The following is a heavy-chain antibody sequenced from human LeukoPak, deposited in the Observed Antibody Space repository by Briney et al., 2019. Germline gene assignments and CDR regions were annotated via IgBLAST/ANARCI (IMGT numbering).Heavy chain of an antibody. CDR2: IWYDGSNT. D-gene: IGHD6-6*01. CDR3: AREYRIRRREYYFDY. V-gene: IGHV3-33*01. J-gene: IGHJ4*02. Sequence: PGGSLRLSCAASAFTFGNYGMHWVRQVPGKGLEWVAVIWYDGSNTYYTDSVNGRFTISRDNSKNMLYLQMNSLRADDTAVYYCAREYRIRRREYYFDYWGQGTLAAVSS. CDR1: AFTFGNYG.